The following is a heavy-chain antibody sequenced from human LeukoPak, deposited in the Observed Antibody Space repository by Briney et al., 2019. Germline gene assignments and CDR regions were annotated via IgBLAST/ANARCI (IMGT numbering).Heavy chain of an antibody. J-gene: IGHJ4*02. Sequence: GGSLRLSCAASGFTFSSYAMSWVRQAPGKGLEWVSAISGSGGSTYYADSVKGRFTISRDNSKNTLYLQMNSLRAEDTAVYYCAKDRIGYCGGDCYPYYFDYWGQGTLVTVSS. CDR2: ISGSGGST. CDR3: AKDRIGYCGGDCYPYYFDY. D-gene: IGHD2-21*01. V-gene: IGHV3-23*01. CDR1: GFTFSSYA.